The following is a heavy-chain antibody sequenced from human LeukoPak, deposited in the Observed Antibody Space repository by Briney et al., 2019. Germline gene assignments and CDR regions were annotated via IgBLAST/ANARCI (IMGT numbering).Heavy chain of an antibody. D-gene: IGHD1-26*01. V-gene: IGHV3-74*01. CDR2: INSDGSST. J-gene: IGHJ5*02. Sequence: GGSLRLSCAASGFTFSSYWMHWVRQAPGKGLVWVSRINSDGSSTSYADSVKGRFTISRDNAKNTPYLQMNSLRAEDTAVYYCAREGSGNNWFDPWGQGTLVTVSS. CDR1: GFTFSSYW. CDR3: AREGSGNNWFDP.